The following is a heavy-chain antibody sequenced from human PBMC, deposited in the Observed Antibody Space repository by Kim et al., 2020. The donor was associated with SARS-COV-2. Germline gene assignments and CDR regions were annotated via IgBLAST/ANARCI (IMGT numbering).Heavy chain of an antibody. Sequence: SETMSLTCAVFGESFSGYHWTWIRQSPGKGLEWIGEINHSGGTNCNPSLKSRVTISLDTSKNQFSLKLGSLSAADTAVYYCARGRAGVVPSPILGLGPYYDYYAMDVWGQGTTITVSS. CDR2: INHSGGT. J-gene: IGHJ6*02. D-gene: IGHD3-3*01. CDR3: ARGRAGVVPSPILGLGPYYDYYAMDV. CDR1: GESFSGYH. V-gene: IGHV4-34*01.